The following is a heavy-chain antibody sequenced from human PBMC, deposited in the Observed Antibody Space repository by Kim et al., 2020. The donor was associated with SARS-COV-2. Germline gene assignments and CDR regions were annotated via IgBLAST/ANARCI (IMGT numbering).Heavy chain of an antibody. CDR1: GYSFTSYW. CDR3: ARLNMVRGVYSTPLYGMDV. Sequence: GESLKISCKGSGYSFTSYWIGWVRQMPGKGLEWMGIIYPGDSDTRYSPSFQGQVTISADKSISTAYLQWSSLKASDTAMYYCARLNMVRGVYSTPLYGMDVWGQGTTVTVSS. V-gene: IGHV5-51*01. CDR2: IYPGDSDT. J-gene: IGHJ6*02. D-gene: IGHD3-10*01.